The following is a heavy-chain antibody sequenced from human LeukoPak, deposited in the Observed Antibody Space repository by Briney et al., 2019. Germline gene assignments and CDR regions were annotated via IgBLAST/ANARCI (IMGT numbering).Heavy chain of an antibody. J-gene: IGHJ4*02. CDR2: INAGNGNT. CDR3: ARGHSSSWYGDY. Sequence: ASVKVSCKASGYTFISYAIHWVRQAPGQRLEWMGWINAGNGNTKYSQKFQGRVTITRDTSASTAYMELSSLRSEDTAVYYCARGHSSSWYGDYWGQGTLVTVSS. V-gene: IGHV1-3*01. CDR1: GYTFISYA. D-gene: IGHD6-13*01.